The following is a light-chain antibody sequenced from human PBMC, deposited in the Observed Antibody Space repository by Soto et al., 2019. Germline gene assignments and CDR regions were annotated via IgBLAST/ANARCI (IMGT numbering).Light chain of an antibody. V-gene: IGKV1-5*01. CDR3: QQCFWHWT. J-gene: IGKJ1*01. CDR1: QSISSW. Sequence: DIQMTQSPSTLSASVGDRVTITCRASQSISSWLAWYQQKPGKATKLLIYDASSLESGVPWCFSGGGSGADFPLSSTSLQPDDFATYCCQQCFWHWTFGQGTKVDIK. CDR2: DAS.